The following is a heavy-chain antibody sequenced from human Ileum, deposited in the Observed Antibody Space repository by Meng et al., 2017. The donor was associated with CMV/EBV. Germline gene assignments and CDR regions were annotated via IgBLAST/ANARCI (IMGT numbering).Heavy chain of an antibody. J-gene: IGHJ5*02. CDR2: IRPDGSEK. V-gene: IGHV3-7*03. Sequence: GGSLRLSCAASGFIFTDYWMTWVRQAPGKGLEWVASIRPDGSEKKYVDSLRGRFTISRDNAKNSLYLQMNSLRVEDTAMYYCARGVGWGRFDAWGQGTLVTVSS. CDR3: ARGVGWGRFDA. D-gene: IGHD6-19*01. CDR1: GFIFTDYW.